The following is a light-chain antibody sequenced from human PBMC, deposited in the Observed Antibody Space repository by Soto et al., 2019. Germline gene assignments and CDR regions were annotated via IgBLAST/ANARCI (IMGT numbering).Light chain of an antibody. V-gene: IGKV1-27*01. CDR1: QGIAPY. CDR2: ATS. J-gene: IGKJ4*01. Sequence: DVQMTQSPSSLSAFVGDRVTITCRASQGIAPYLAWFQQKPGKVPKLLIYATSTLQSGVPSRFSGSGSGTDFTLTINSLQPEDVGTYYCQNYNSAPRTFGGGTKVEIK. CDR3: QNYNSAPRT.